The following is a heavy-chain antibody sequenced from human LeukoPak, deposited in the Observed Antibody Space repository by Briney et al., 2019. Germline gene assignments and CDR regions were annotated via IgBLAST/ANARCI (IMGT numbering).Heavy chain of an antibody. CDR2: ISTSGSII. V-gene: IGHV3-48*03. D-gene: IGHD4-17*01. CDR3: ARGGTVTTDY. CDR1: GFNFNTYE. J-gene: IGHJ4*02. Sequence: PGGSLRLSCAASGFNFNTYEMNWVRQAPGKGLEWVSHISTSGSIINSTDSVKGRFTISRDNAKNSLYLQMNSLRDEDTAVYYCARGGTVTTDYWGQGTLVTVSS.